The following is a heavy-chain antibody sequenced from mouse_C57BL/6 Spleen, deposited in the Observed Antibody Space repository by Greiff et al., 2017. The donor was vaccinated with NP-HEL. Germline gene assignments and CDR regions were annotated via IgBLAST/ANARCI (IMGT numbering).Heavy chain of an antibody. CDR3: ARFDYDEDYAMDY. D-gene: IGHD2-4*01. CDR1: GYAFSSYW. J-gene: IGHJ4*01. Sequence: VQLQQSGAELVKPGASVKISCKASGYAFSSYWMNWVKQRPGKGLEWIGQIYPGDGDTNYNGKFKGKATLTADKSSSTAYMQLSSLTSEDSAVYFCARFDYDEDYAMDYWGQGTSVTVSS. CDR2: IYPGDGDT. V-gene: IGHV1-80*01.